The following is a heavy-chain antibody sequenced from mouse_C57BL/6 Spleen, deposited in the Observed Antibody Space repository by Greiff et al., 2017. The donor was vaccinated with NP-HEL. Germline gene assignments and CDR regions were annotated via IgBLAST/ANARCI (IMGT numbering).Heavy chain of an antibody. D-gene: IGHD2-1*01. CDR2: IDPENGDT. J-gene: IGHJ2*01. V-gene: IGHV14-4*01. Sequence: EVQLQQSGAELVRPGASVKLSCTASGFNIKDDYMHWVKQRPEQGLEWIGWIDPENGDTEYASKFQGKATIPADTSSNTAYLQLSSLTSEDTAVYSCTSRYGNYYFDYWGQGTTLTVSS. CDR1: GFNIKDDY. CDR3: TSRYGNYYFDY.